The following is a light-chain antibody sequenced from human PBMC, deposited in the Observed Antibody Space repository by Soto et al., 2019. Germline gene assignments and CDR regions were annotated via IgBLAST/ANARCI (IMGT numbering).Light chain of an antibody. J-gene: IGKJ4*01. CDR3: QQYDNYKPLT. V-gene: IGKV1-5*01. CDR1: QSISSW. CDR2: DAS. Sequence: DIQMTQSPSTLSASVGDRVTITCRASQSISSWLAWYQQKPGKAPKLLIFDASSLESGTPSRFSGRRSGTQFTLTIDGLQPDDFATYLCQQYDNYKPLTFGGGTKVDIK.